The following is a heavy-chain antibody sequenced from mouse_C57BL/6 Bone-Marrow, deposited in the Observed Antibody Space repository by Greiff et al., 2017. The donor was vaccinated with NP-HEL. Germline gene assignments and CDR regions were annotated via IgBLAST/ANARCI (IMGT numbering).Heavy chain of an antibody. CDR3: ARGYDGYPLRYFDV. J-gene: IGHJ1*03. Sequence: EVHLVESGGGLVKPGGSLKLSCAASGFTFSSYAMSWVRQTLEKRLEWVATISDGGSYTYYPDNVKGRFTISRDNAKNNLYLQMSHLKSEDTAMYYCARGYDGYPLRYFDVWGTGTTVTVSS. CDR1: GFTFSSYA. D-gene: IGHD2-3*01. CDR2: ISDGGSYT. V-gene: IGHV5-4*01.